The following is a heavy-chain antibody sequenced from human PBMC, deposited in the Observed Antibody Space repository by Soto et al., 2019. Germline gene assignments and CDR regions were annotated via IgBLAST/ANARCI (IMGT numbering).Heavy chain of an antibody. J-gene: IGHJ4*02. V-gene: IGHV3-33*01. CDR3: ARVGGTVTSDY. Sequence: QVQLVEAGGGVVQPGRSLRLSCAASGFTFSAYVMHWVRQAPGKGLEWLAMIYYDGNTKYYADCLEGRFTFSRDNAKNTLYLPMSSLRAEDKAVYYCARVGGTVTSDYCGQGTMVTVSS. CDR1: GFTFSAYV. D-gene: IGHD4-17*01. CDR2: IYYDGNTK.